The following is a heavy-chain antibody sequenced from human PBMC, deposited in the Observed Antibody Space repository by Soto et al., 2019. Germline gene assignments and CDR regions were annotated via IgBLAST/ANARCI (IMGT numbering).Heavy chain of an antibody. CDR1: GFTFSSYA. Sequence: EVQLLESGGGLVQPGGSLRLSCAASGFTFSSYAMRWVRQAPVKGLEWVSAISGSGGSTYYAESVKSRFTISRDNSKNTLYLQRNSLRAEDTYVYYCARRGSGSYYDYWGQGTLVTVSS. V-gene: IGHV3-23*01. CDR2: ISGSGGST. J-gene: IGHJ4*02. CDR3: ARRGSGSYYDY. D-gene: IGHD1-26*01.